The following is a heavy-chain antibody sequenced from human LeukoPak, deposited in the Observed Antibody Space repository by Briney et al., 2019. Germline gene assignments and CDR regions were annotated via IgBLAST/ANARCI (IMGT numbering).Heavy chain of an antibody. J-gene: IGHJ4*02. V-gene: IGHV3-21*01. D-gene: IGHD6-19*01. Sequence: GGSLRLSCAASGFTFSSYSMNWVRQAPGKGLEWVSSISSSSSYIYYADSVKGQFTISRDNAKNSLYLQMNSLRAEDTAVYYCARDARLAVAGTVDYWGQGTLVTVSS. CDR2: ISSSSSYI. CDR3: ARDARLAVAGTVDY. CDR1: GFTFSSYS.